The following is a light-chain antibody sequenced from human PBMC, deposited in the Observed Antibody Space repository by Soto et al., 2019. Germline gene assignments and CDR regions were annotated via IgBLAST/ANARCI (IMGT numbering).Light chain of an antibody. V-gene: IGLV2-14*01. CDR3: SSYTTSSTWV. CDR1: SSDVGGYNY. CDR2: EVN. J-gene: IGLJ3*02. Sequence: QSALTQPDSVSGSPGQSITISCTGTSSDVGGYNYVSWYQQHPGKAPKLMIYEVNNRPSGVSNRFSGSKSGNTASLTISGLQAEDEADYYCSSYTTSSTWVFGGGTKLTVL.